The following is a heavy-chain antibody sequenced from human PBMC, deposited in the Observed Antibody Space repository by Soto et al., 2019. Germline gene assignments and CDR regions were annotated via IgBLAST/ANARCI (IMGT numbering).Heavy chain of an antibody. J-gene: IGHJ5*02. Sequence: PSETLSLTCTVSGGSVNSYYWSWIRQSPGKGLECIGFIYKSGSTYYNPSLKSRVTISVDTSKNQFSLKLSSVTAADTAVYYCASDYGDYARWFDPWGQGTLVTVSS. CDR3: ASDYGDYARWFDP. V-gene: IGHV4-4*08. D-gene: IGHD4-17*01. CDR1: GGSVNSYY. CDR2: IYKSGST.